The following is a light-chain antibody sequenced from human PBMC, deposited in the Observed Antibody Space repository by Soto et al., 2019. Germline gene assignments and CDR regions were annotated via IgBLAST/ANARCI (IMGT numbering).Light chain of an antibody. Sequence: DIQMTQSPSILSASVGDRVTITCRASQGISNYLAWYQQKPGKVPKLLIYAASTLQSGVPSRFSGSGSGTEFTLTISSLQSEDFGVYYCQQYNNWWTFGQGTKVDIK. J-gene: IGKJ1*01. CDR1: QGISNY. CDR2: AAS. V-gene: IGKV1-27*01. CDR3: QQYNNWWT.